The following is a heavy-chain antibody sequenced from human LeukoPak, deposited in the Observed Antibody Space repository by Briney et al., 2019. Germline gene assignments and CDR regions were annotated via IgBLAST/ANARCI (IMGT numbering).Heavy chain of an antibody. CDR1: GYTFTSYD. Sequence: GASVKVSCKASGYTFTSYDINWVREATGQGLEWMGWMNPNSGNTVYAQKFQGRVTMTRNTAISTAYIELRSLRSEVTAVYYCARSSMGSVDYWGQRTLVTVSS. D-gene: IGHD2-8*01. J-gene: IGHJ4*02. CDR2: MNPNSGNT. V-gene: IGHV1-8*01. CDR3: ARSSMGSVDY.